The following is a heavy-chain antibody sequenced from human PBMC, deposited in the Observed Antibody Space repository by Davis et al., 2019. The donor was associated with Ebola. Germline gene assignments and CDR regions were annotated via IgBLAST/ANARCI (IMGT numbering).Heavy chain of an antibody. CDR2: INPNSGGT. D-gene: IGHD6-13*01. J-gene: IGHJ4*02. V-gene: IGHV1-2*04. CDR3: ARDRQVISRIAAAAAFGY. Sequence: ASVKVSCKASGGTFSSYAISWVRQAPGQGLEWMGWINPNSGGTNYAQKFQGWVTMTRDTSISTAYMELSRLRSDDTAVYYCARDRQVISRIAAAAAFGYWGQGTLVTVSS. CDR1: GGTFSSYA.